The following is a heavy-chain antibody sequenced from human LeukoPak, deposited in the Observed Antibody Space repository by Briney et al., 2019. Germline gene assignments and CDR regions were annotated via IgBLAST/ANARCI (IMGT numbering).Heavy chain of an antibody. CDR3: AKTFPYGTTWFGFFDY. Sequence: GGSLRLSCAASGFHFSNNVMSWVRQAPGRGRDWLSAVGDSGGTYYADSVKGRFTISRDDLKNMVYLQMNSLRADDTAVYYCAKTFPYGTTWFGFFDYWGQGAPVTASS. V-gene: IGHV3-23*01. J-gene: IGHJ4*02. D-gene: IGHD3-10*01. CDR2: VGDSGGT. CDR1: GFHFSNNV.